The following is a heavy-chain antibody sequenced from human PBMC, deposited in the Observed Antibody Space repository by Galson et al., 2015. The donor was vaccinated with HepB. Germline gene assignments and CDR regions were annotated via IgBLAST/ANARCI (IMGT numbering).Heavy chain of an antibody. Sequence: SVKVSCKASGYTFTGYYMHWVRQAPGQGLEWMGRINPNSGDTNYAQKFQGRVTMTRDTSISTAYMELSRLKSDDTAVYYCARDYGDYGGWFDPWGQGTLVTVSS. CDR3: ARDYGDYGGWFDP. D-gene: IGHD4-17*01. CDR2: INPNSGDT. CDR1: GYTFTGYY. V-gene: IGHV1-2*06. J-gene: IGHJ5*02.